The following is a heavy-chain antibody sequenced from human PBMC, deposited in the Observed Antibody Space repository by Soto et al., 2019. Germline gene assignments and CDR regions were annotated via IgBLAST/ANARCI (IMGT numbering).Heavy chain of an antibody. Sequence: GASVKVSCKASGYTFTSYDINWVRQATGQGLEWMGWMNPNGGNTGYAQKFQGRVTMTRNTSISTAYMELSSLRSEDTAVYYCARSGCCTNGVPYYYGMDVWGQGTTVTVSS. CDR1: GYTFTSYD. V-gene: IGHV1-8*01. CDR3: ARSGCCTNGVPYYYGMDV. D-gene: IGHD2-8*01. CDR2: MNPNGGNT. J-gene: IGHJ6*02.